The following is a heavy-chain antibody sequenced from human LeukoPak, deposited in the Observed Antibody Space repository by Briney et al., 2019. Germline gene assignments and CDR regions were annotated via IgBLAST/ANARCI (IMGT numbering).Heavy chain of an antibody. CDR3: ARDSYGDYLPPDY. J-gene: IGHJ4*02. V-gene: IGHV3-30*03. Sequence: GGSLRLSCAATGFTFSSFSMHWVRQAPGKGLEWVAVISYDGSNKYYADSVKGRFTISRDNSKNTLYLQMNSLRAEDTAVYYCARDSYGDYLPPDYWGQGTLVTVSS. CDR2: ISYDGSNK. D-gene: IGHD4-17*01. CDR1: GFTFSSFS.